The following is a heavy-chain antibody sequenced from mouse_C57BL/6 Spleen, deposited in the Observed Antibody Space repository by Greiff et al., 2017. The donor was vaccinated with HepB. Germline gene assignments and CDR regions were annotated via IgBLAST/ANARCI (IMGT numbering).Heavy chain of an antibody. CDR3: ARDGDYDGYFDV. V-gene: IGHV1-64*01. D-gene: IGHD2-4*01. J-gene: IGHJ1*03. CDR2: IHPNSGST. Sequence: QVQLKQPGAELVKPGASVKLSCKASGYTFTSYWMHWVKQRPGQGLEWIGMIHPNSGSTNYNEKFKSKATLTVDKSSSTAYMQLSSLTSEDSAVYYCARDGDYDGYFDVWGTGTTVTVSS. CDR1: GYTFTSYW.